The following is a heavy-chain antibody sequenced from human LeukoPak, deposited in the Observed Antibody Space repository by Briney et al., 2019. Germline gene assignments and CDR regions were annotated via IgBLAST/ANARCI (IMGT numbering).Heavy chain of an antibody. J-gene: IGHJ4*02. D-gene: IGHD1-26*01. CDR1: GDSVSANRRS. V-gene: IGHV6-1*01. CDR2: TYYWSQWSN. CDR3: ARDSNSQDEWGHYDS. Sequence: SQTLSLTCAVSGDSVSANRRSWNWIRQSPSGGLEWLGRTYYWSQWSNDYADSVRSRITINPDTSRNEFSLQLHSVTPEDTAVYYCARDSNSQDEWGHYDSWGPGILVTVSS.